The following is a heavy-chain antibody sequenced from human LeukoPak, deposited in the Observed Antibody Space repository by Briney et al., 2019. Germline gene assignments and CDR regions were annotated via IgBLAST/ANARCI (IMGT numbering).Heavy chain of an antibody. J-gene: IGHJ4*02. CDR2: IYSGGST. CDR3: ARVSVLRYFDWLFLFDY. D-gene: IGHD3-9*01. Sequence: GGSLRLSCAASGFTVSSNYMSWVRQAPGKGLECVSVIYSGGSTYYADSVKGRFTISRDNSKNTLYLQLNSLRAEDTAVYYCARVSVLRYFDWLFLFDYWGQGTLVTVSS. V-gene: IGHV3-66*01. CDR1: GFTVSSNY.